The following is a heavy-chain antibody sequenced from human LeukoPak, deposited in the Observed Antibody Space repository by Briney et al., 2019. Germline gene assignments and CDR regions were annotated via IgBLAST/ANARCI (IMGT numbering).Heavy chain of an antibody. D-gene: IGHD6-19*01. CDR2: ITHSGST. CDR3: ARGRLPGFAVAHRGDYYYGMDV. CDR1: GEGYY. V-gene: IGHV4-34*01. J-gene: IGHJ6*02. Sequence: PSETLSLTCAVRGEGYYRSWIRQFPGKGLEWIGEITHSGSTNYNPSLKSRVTISIDKSNNQFSLNLGSVTAADTATYYCARGRLPGFAVAHRGDYYYGMDVWGQGTTVTVSS.